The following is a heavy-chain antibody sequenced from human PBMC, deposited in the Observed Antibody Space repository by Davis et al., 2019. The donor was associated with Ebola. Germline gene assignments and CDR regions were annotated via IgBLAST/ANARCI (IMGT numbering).Heavy chain of an antibody. Sequence: ASVKVSCKASGYTFTGYYMHWVRQAPGQGLEWMGWINPNSGGTNYAQKFQGRVTMTRDTSISTAYMELSRLRSDDTAVYYCARGSDSSGYYYGQNNWFDPWGQGTLVTVSS. D-gene: IGHD3-22*01. CDR3: ARGSDSSGYYYGQNNWFDP. CDR1: GYTFTGYY. V-gene: IGHV1-2*02. CDR2: INPNSGGT. J-gene: IGHJ5*02.